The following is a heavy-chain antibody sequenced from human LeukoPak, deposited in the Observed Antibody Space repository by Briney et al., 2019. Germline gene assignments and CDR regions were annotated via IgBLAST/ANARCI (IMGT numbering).Heavy chain of an antibody. D-gene: IGHD3-22*01. J-gene: IGHJ4*02. CDR1: GGSMSSGGYY. V-gene: IGHV4-31*03. Sequence: SETLPLTCSVSGGSMSSGGYYWSWIRQHPGKGLEWMGHIYYSGTVCYNPSLRSRVSISVDTSKNQFSLRLSSVTVADTAVYYCARLGMAASYFYDSSGDKFDYWGQGTLVTVSS. CDR3: ARLGMAASYFYDSSGDKFDY. CDR2: IYYSGTV.